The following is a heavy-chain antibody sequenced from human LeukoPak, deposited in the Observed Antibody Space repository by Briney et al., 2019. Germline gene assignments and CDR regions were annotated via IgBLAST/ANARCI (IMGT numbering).Heavy chain of an antibody. Sequence: SQTLSLTCTVSGGSISSGGYYWRWLRQHPGQGLEWIGYIYYSGSTYYNPSLKSRVTISVDTSKNQFSLKLSSVTAADTAVYYCARLGDSSGYYYNHWFDPWGQGTLVTVSS. D-gene: IGHD3-22*01. CDR3: ARLGDSSGYYYNHWFDP. CDR1: GGSISSGGYY. J-gene: IGHJ5*02. CDR2: IYYSGST. V-gene: IGHV4-31*03.